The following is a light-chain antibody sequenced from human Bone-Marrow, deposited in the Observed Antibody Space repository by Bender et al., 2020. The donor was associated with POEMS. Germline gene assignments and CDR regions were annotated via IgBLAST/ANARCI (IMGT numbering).Light chain of an antibody. Sequence: SALTQPASVSGSPGQSITISCTGTSSDIGGFKYVSWYQHHPGKAPKLIIFDVNNRPSGVSNRFSGSKSGNTASLTISGLQAEDEGDYYCSSYEDISLELFGGGTKLTVL. CDR1: SSDIGGFKY. CDR3: SSYEDISLEL. V-gene: IGLV2-14*03. CDR2: DVN. J-gene: IGLJ2*01.